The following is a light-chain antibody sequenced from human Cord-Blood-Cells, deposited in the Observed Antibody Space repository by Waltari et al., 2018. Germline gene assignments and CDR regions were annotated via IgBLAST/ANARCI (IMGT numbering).Light chain of an antibody. Sequence: LGQTVRITCQGDSLRSYYASWYQQKPGQAPVLVIYGKNNRPSGIPDRFSGSSSGNTASLTITGAQAEDEADYYCNSRDSSGNHLWVFGGGTKLTVL. CDR1: SLRSYY. V-gene: IGLV3-19*01. CDR2: GKN. J-gene: IGLJ3*02. CDR3: NSRDSSGNHLWV.